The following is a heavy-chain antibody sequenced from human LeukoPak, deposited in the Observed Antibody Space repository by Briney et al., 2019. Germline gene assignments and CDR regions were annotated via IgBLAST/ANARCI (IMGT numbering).Heavy chain of an antibody. CDR1: GGSIKSGDYY. CDR2: INYSGRT. D-gene: IGHD2-15*01. J-gene: IGHJ4*02. Sequence: SQTLSLTCTVSGGSIKSGDYYWGWIRQHPGKGLEWIAYINYSGRTYYNPSLKSRITISVDTSENQFSLKLSSVTAADTAVYYCARYCSGGSCQFSFDPWGQGTLVTVSS. V-gene: IGHV4-31*03. CDR3: ARYCSGGSCQFSFDP.